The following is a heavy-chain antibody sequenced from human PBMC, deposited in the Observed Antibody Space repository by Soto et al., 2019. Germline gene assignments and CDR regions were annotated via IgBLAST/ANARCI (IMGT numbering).Heavy chain of an antibody. D-gene: IGHD6-19*01. J-gene: IGHJ4*02. Sequence: ASVKVSCKASGYTFATYAMHWVRQAPGQRLEWMGWINAGNGDTKYSQKFQDRVTITRDTSASTAYMELSSLRSEDTAVYYCARGATSGWPFDHWGQGTLVTVSS. CDR2: INAGNGDT. V-gene: IGHV1-3*01. CDR1: GYTFATYA. CDR3: ARGATSGWPFDH.